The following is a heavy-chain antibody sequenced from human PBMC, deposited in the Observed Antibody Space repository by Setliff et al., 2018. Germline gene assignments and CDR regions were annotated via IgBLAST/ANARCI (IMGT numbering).Heavy chain of an antibody. CDR3: AKNGFGVVALGVNNWFDP. D-gene: IGHD3-10*01. CDR1: GFTFSSYA. CDR2: ISGSGGSK. V-gene: IGHV3-23*01. Sequence: GGSLRLSCAASGFTFSSYAMSWVRQAPGKGLEWVSAISGSGGSKYYADSVKGRFTISRDNSKNRLYLQMNSLRAEDTAVYYCAKNGFGVVALGVNNWFDPWGQGTLVTVSS. J-gene: IGHJ5*02.